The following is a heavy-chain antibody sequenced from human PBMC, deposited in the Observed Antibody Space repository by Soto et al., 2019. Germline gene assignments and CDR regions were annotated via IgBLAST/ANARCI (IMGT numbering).Heavy chain of an antibody. J-gene: IGHJ4*02. CDR3: AKGGRQWLVTSYFDY. Sequence: PGGSLSLSCAASGFTFSDYAMHWVRQAPGKGLEWVAVVSHDGRNTHYADSVKGRFTISRDSSKNTVSLEMTSLRAEDTAVYYCAKGGRQWLVTSYFDYWGQGTVVTVSS. CDR2: VSHDGRNT. V-gene: IGHV3-30*18. CDR1: GFTFSDYA. D-gene: IGHD6-19*01.